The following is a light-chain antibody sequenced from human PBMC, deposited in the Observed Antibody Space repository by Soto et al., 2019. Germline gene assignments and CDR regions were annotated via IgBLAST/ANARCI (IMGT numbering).Light chain of an antibody. V-gene: IGKV1-39*01. CDR3: QQSYSTLWT. Sequence: DIQMTQSPLSLSASVGDRVTITCRASQSISSYLNWYQQKPGKAPKLLIYSASSLHSGVPSRFSGSGSGTDFTLTISSLQPEDFATYYCQQSYSTLWTFGQGTKVEI. CDR2: SAS. CDR1: QSISSY. J-gene: IGKJ1*01.